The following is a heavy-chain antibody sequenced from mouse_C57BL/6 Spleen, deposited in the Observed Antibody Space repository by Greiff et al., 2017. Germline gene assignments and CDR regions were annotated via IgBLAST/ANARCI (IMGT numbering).Heavy chain of an antibody. CDR3: ARTGRGGGDWDFEV. Sequence: QVQLQQSGPELWSPGSSVKLSCKDFDSEFFPIAYMSWVRQKPGHGFGWIGGILTSIGRTIYGEKFEDKATLDADTLSNTAYLELNSLTYEDSAFSDSARTGRGGGDWDFEVWGTGTTVTVAS. CDR1: DSEFFPIAY. CDR2: ILTSIGRT. V-gene: IGHV15-2*01. J-gene: IGHJ1*03. D-gene: IGHD1-1*02.